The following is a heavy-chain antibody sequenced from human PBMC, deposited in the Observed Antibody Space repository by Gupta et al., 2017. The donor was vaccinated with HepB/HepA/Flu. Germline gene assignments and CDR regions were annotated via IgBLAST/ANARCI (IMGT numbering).Heavy chain of an antibody. CDR1: GGSINNYY. V-gene: IGHV4-4*07. J-gene: IGHJ6*03. CDR2: ILSDGST. CDR3: VRGSARSVRYYHYMDV. Sequence: QVQLQESGPGLVKPSENLSLTCAVSGGSINNYYWTSIRHPAGKGLEWLGRILSDGSTNHNPSLRSRVSMSLDTSKNQFSLRLSSVTAADTAVYFCVRGSARSVRYYHYMDVWGKGTTVAVS. D-gene: IGHD5/OR15-5a*01.